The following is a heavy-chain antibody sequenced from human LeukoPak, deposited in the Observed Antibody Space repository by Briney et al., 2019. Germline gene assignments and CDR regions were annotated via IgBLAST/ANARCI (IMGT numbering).Heavy chain of an antibody. Sequence: GASVKVSCKVSGYTLTELSMHWVRQAPGKGLEWMGGFDPEDGETIYAQKFQGRVIMTEETSTDTAYMELSSLRSEDTAVYYCATTTSGWTGNYDYWGQGTLVTVSS. CDR1: GYTLTELS. D-gene: IGHD6-19*01. CDR2: FDPEDGET. V-gene: IGHV1-24*01. CDR3: ATTTSGWTGNYDY. J-gene: IGHJ4*02.